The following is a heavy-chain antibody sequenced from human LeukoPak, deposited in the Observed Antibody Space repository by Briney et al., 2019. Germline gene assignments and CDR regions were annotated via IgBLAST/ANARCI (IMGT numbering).Heavy chain of an antibody. Sequence: HPGGSLRLSCAASGFTFSSYAMHWVRQAPGKGLEWVAVISYDGSNKYYADSVKGRFTISRDNSKNTLYLQMNSLRAEDTAVYYCARDPLTMVRGVIIYYFDYWGQGTPVTVSS. CDR1: GFTFSSYA. D-gene: IGHD3-10*01. J-gene: IGHJ4*02. CDR3: ARDPLTMVRGVIIYYFDY. V-gene: IGHV3-30-3*01. CDR2: ISYDGSNK.